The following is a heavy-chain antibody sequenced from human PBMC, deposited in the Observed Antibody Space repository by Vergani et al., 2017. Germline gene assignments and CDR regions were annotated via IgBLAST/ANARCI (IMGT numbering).Heavy chain of an antibody. V-gene: IGHV3-23*01. CDR1: GFAFSSFG. D-gene: IGHD3-10*01. CDR3: AKVPRYYYGSGISYNNWNNP. J-gene: IGHJ5*02. CDR2: ISGDGANI. Sequence: EVQLLESGGGLVQPGGSLRLSCAVSGFAFSSFGMSWVRQAPGKGLEWVSGISGDGANIYYADSVKGRFTISRDNSKSKLFLQMRNLRDDDTAVYYCAKVPRYYYGSGISYNNWNNPWGQGTLVTVSS.